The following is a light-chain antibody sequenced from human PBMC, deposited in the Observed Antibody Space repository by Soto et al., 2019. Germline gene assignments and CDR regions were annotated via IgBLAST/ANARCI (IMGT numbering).Light chain of an antibody. Sequence: EIVLTQSPGTLSLSPGERATLSCRASQSVSSYLAWYQQKPGQAPRLLIYDASNRATGIPARFSGSGSGTDFTLTISCLEPEDFALYYWQQRSNWPLTFGGATNADI. J-gene: IGKJ4*01. CDR2: DAS. CDR1: QSVSSY. V-gene: IGKV3-11*01. CDR3: QQRSNWPLT.